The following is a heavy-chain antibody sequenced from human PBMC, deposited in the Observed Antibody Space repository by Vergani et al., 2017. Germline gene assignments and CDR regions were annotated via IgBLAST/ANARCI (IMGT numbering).Heavy chain of an antibody. CDR3: AGGIIAAAFNCFDP. CDR1: GGSISSYY. V-gene: IGHV4-59*01. Sequence: QVQLQESGPGLVKPSETLSLTCTVSGGSISSYYWSWIRQPPGKGLEWIGYIYYSGSTNYNPSLKSRVTISVDTSKNQFSLKLSSVTAADTAVYYCAGGIIAAAFNCFDPWGQGTLVTVSS. CDR2: IYYSGST. D-gene: IGHD6-13*01. J-gene: IGHJ5*02.